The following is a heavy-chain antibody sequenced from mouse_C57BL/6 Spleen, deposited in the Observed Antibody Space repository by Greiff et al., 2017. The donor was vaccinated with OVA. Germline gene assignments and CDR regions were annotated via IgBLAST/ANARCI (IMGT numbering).Heavy chain of an antibody. Sequence: QVQLQQPGAELVRPGSSVKLSCKASGYTFTSYWMHWVKQRPIQGLEWIGNIDPSDSETHYNQKFKDKATLTVDKSSSTAYMQLSSLTSEDSAVYYGARAWDYYGSSPYFDYWGQGTTLTVSS. V-gene: IGHV1-52*01. J-gene: IGHJ2*01. CDR2: IDPSDSET. CDR1: GYTFTSYW. CDR3: ARAWDYYGSSPYFDY. D-gene: IGHD1-1*01.